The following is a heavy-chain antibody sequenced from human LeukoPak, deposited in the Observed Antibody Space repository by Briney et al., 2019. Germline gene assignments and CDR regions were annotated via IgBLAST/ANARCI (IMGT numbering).Heavy chain of an antibody. J-gene: IGHJ4*02. CDR3: ARGYSSSNDY. CDR1: GLTFSSYE. V-gene: IGHV3-48*03. CDR2: ISSSGSTI. Sequence: GGSLRLSCAASGLTFSSYEMNWVRQAPGKGLEWVSYISSSGSTIYYADSVKGRFTISRDNAKNSLYLQMNSLRAEDTAVYYCARGYSSSNDYWGQGTLVTVSS. D-gene: IGHD6-13*01.